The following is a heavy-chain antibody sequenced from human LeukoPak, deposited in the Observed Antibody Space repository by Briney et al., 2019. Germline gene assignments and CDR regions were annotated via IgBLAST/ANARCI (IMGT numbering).Heavy chain of an antibody. CDR2: INPNSGGT. CDR1: GYTFTDHY. Sequence: ASVKVSCKASGYTFTDHYMHWVRQAPGQGLEWMGWINPNSGGTNYAQKFQGRVTMTRDTSISTAYMELSRLGSDDTAVYYCARGAVPVFYYYMDVWGKGTTVTVSS. CDR3: ARGAVPVFYYYMDV. D-gene: IGHD2-2*01. J-gene: IGHJ6*03. V-gene: IGHV1-2*02.